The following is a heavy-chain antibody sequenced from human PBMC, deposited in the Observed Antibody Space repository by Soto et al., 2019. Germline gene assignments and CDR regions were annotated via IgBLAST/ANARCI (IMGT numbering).Heavy chain of an antibody. CDR1: GFTFSSYA. D-gene: IGHD2-21*02. J-gene: IGHJ4*02. CDR2: ISGSGGST. Sequence: EVQLLESGGGLVQPGGSLRLSCAASGFTFSSYAMSWVGQAPGKGLEWVSAISGSGGSTYYADSVKGRFTISRDKSKNTRYLQMNSLRAEDTAVYYCARDCDQPFDYWGQGTLVTVSS. V-gene: IGHV3-23*01. CDR3: ARDCDQPFDY.